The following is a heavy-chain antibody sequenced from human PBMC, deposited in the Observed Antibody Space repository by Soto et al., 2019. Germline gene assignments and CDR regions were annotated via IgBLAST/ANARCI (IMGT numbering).Heavy chain of an antibody. CDR3: ARAGILQVSYAMDV. Sequence: ETLSLTGTGSSGPIGGYTWNWVRQSPGKGLDFIGYIYHSGSTNYNPSLKSRVTISMDTSKKQFSPRLRSVTAADTGVYYCARAGILQVSYAMDVWGQGTTVTASS. V-gene: IGHV4-59*01. CDR1: SGPIGGYT. CDR2: IYHSGST. D-gene: IGHD3-3*02. J-gene: IGHJ6*02.